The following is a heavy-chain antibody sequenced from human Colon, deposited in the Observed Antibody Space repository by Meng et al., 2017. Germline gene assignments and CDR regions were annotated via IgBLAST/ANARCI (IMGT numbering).Heavy chain of an antibody. CDR1: GFPISSSLY. CDR2: IYHSGST. J-gene: IGHJ4*02. CDR3: ARVSSSDWYGFGFDY. Sequence: SETLSLTCGVSGFPISSSLYWGWIRQPPGEGLEWIGSIYHSGSTYYNPSLKSRVTISVDTSKNQFSLKLTSVTAADTAVYYCARVSSSDWYGFGFDYWGQGTLVTVSS. V-gene: IGHV4-38-2*01. D-gene: IGHD2-2*01.